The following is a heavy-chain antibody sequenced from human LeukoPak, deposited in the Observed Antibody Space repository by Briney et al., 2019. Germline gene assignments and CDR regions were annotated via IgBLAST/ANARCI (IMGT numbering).Heavy chain of an antibody. Sequence: NPSETLSLTCTVSGRSISSYYGSWIRQSPGKGLECFGYIHYTGSTNYNPSLKSRVTISVETSKNQFSLKLKSVTAADTAVYYCARGGYYGSGNDFRFDPWGQGTLVTVSS. D-gene: IGHD3-10*01. CDR1: GRSISSYY. J-gene: IGHJ5*02. CDR2: IHYTGST. CDR3: ARGGYYGSGNDFRFDP. V-gene: IGHV4-59*01.